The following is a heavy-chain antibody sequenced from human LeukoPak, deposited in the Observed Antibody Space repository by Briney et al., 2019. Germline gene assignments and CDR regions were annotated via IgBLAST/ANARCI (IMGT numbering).Heavy chain of an antibody. J-gene: IGHJ4*02. D-gene: IGHD2-2*01. CDR2: IYYRGST. Sequence: SETLSLTCTVSGGSVSSAGYYWSWIRRHPGKALEWIGYIYYRGSTYFNPSLKSRVTISVDMSANQFSLKLSSVTAADTAVYYCARATGYCGSSSCYSLDYWGQGTLVTVSS. CDR3: ARATGYCGSSSCYSLDY. V-gene: IGHV4-31*03. CDR1: GGSVSSAGYY.